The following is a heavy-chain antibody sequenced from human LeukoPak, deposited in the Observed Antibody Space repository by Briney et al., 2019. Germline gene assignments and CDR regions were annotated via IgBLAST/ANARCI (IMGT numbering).Heavy chain of an antibody. Sequence: GGSLRLSCAASGFTFSSYGMNWVRLAPGKGLEWVAFMPDDGNNEYYAESVRGRFTISRDNSKNTLYLQMNSLRVEDMALYYCARDRAGYSSSSDAFDLWGQGTMVTVSS. J-gene: IGHJ3*01. D-gene: IGHD6-13*01. V-gene: IGHV3-30*02. CDR2: MPDDGNNE. CDR3: ARDRAGYSSSSDAFDL. CDR1: GFTFSSYG.